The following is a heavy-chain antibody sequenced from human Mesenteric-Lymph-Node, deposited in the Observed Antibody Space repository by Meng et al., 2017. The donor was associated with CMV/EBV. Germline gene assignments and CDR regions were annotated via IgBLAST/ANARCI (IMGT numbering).Heavy chain of an antibody. CDR3: AREAPYSPYNTSYGMDV. V-gene: IGHV3-30-3*01. J-gene: IGHJ6*02. D-gene: IGHD4-11*01. CDR2: ISYDGSNK. Sequence: GESLKISCAASGFTFSSYAMHWVRQAPGKGLEWVAVISYDGSNKYYADSVKGRFTISRDNAKNSLYLHTNSLRAEDTATHYCAREAPYSPYNTSYGMDVWGQGTTVTVSS. CDR1: GFTFSSYA.